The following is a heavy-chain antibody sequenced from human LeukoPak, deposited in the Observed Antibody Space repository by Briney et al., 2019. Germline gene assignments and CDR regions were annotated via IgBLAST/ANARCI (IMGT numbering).Heavy chain of an antibody. V-gene: IGHV4-30-4*07. CDR2: LYYSGNT. Sequence: SETLSLTCTVSGASISTGGYCWSWFRQPPGKGLEWIGYLYYSGNTYYNPSLESRVTMSVDTSKNQFSLKLSSVTAADTAVYYCAGSPKAYYYFYFYMDVWGKGTTVTISS. J-gene: IGHJ6*03. CDR3: AGSPKAYYYFYFYMDV. CDR1: GASISTGGYC.